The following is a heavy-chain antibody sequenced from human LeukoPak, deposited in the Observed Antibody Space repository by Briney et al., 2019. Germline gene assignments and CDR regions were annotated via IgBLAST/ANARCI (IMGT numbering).Heavy chain of an antibody. J-gene: IGHJ6*02. V-gene: IGHV4-59*12. CDR2: IYYSGST. CDR3: ASVGVYSSSWYNYYYGMDV. D-gene: IGHD6-13*01. Sequence: SETLSLTCTVSGGSISSYYWSWIRQPPGKGLEWIGYIYYSGSTNYNPSLKSRVTISVDTSKNQFSLKLSSVTAADTAVYYCASVGVYSSSWYNYYYGMDVWGQGTTVTVSS. CDR1: GGSISSYY.